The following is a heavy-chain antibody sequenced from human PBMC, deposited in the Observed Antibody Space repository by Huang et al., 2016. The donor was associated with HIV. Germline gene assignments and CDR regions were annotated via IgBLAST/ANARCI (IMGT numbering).Heavy chain of an antibody. V-gene: IGHV4-34*02. J-gene: IGHJ6*03. CDR3: ARLPTPSYYDTWSLSPVEEDFFYFNMDL. D-gene: IGHD3-3*01. Sequence: QVRLEQWGEGVVKPSETLSLTCAVYGASFTSYFWSWIRQSPVKGLQWIGERKPGGPSNYNQVFQSRVIMSVDTPKNQFSWSLRDMTAADAAIYYCARLPTPSYYDTWSLSPVEEDFFYFNMDLWGQGTPVIVSS. CDR1: GASFTSYF. CDR2: RKPGGPS.